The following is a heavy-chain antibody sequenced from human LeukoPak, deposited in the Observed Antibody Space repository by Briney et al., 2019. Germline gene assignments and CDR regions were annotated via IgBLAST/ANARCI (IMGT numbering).Heavy chain of an antibody. Sequence: PGGSLRLSCAASGFTFSSYGMHWVRQAPGKGLEWVAVISYDGSNKYYADSVKGRFTISRDNSKNTLYLQMNSLRAEDTAVYYCAKDGYSGYDVFDYWGQGTLVTVSS. CDR1: GFTFSSYG. V-gene: IGHV3-30*18. J-gene: IGHJ4*02. CDR3: AKDGYSGYDVFDY. CDR2: ISYDGSNK. D-gene: IGHD5-12*01.